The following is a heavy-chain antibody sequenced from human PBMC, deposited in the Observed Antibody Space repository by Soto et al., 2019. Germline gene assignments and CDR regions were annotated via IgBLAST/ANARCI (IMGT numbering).Heavy chain of an antibody. V-gene: IGHV3-23*01. CDR1: GFTFSSYA. CDR3: AKNTAMGINWFDP. D-gene: IGHD5-18*01. J-gene: IGHJ5*02. Sequence: EVQLLESGGGLVQPGGSLRLSCAASGFTFSSYAMSWVRQATGKGLDWVSAISGSGGSTYYADSVKGRFTISRDNSKNTLYLQMNSLRAEDTAVSYCAKNTAMGINWFDPWGQGTLVTVSS. CDR2: ISGSGGST.